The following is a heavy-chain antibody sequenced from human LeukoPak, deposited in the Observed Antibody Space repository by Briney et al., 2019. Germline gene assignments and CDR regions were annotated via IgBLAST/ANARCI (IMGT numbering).Heavy chain of an antibody. CDR1: GYTFTGYY. J-gene: IGHJ4*02. CDR3: ARGRFKDIVAMTYYFDY. CDR2: INPNSGGT. Sequence: ASVKVSCKASGYTFTGYYMHWVRQAPGQGLEWMGWINPNSGGTNYAQKVQGWVTMTRDTSISTAYMELSRLRSDDTAVYYCARGRFKDIVAMTYYFDYWGQGTLVTVSS. D-gene: IGHD5-12*01. V-gene: IGHV1-2*04.